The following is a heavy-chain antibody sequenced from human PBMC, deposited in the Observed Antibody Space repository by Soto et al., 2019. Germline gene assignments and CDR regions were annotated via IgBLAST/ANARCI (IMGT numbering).Heavy chain of an antibody. D-gene: IGHD5-18*01. CDR2: IYYSGST. Sequence: SETLSLTCTVSGGSVSSGSYYWSWIRQPPGKGLEWIGYIYYSGSTNYKPSLKSPVTISVDTSKNQFSLKLSSVTAADTAVYYCARSRGGYSYGYFDYWGKGTLVTVSS. J-gene: IGHJ4*02. V-gene: IGHV4-61*01. CDR3: ARSRGGYSYGYFDY. CDR1: GGSVSSGSYY.